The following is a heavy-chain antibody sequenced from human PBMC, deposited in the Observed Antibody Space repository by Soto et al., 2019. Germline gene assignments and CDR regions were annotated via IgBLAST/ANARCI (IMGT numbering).Heavy chain of an antibody. J-gene: IGHJ6*03. CDR2: IYYSGST. Sequence: SETLSLTCTVSGGSISSGDYYWSWIRQPPGKGLEWIGYIYYSGSTYYNPSLKSRVTISVDTSKNQFSLKLSSVTAADTAVYYCARSAYCSSTSCLTSGPYYYYYYMDVWGKGTTVTVSS. CDR3: ARSAYCSSTSCLTSGPYYYYYYMDV. D-gene: IGHD2-2*01. CDR1: GGSISSGDYY. V-gene: IGHV4-30-4*01.